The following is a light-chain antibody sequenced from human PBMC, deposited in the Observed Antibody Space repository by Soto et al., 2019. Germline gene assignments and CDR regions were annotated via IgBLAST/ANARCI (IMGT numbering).Light chain of an antibody. J-gene: IGLJ1*01. V-gene: IGLV2-23*01. CDR3: FSYAGNSVYV. Sequence: QAALTEPPSVSWSPGQAITISGTGTSGNVGSYNLVSWFQQLPGKVPKLMIYEGTKRPSGVSDRFSGSKSGNTASLTISGLQAEDEADYYCFSYAGNSVYVFGTGTKVTVL. CDR1: SGNVGSYNL. CDR2: EGT.